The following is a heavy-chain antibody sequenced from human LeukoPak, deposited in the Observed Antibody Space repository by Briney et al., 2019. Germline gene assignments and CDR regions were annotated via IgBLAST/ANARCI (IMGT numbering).Heavy chain of an antibody. Sequence: ASVKVSCKASGYTFTSYDINWVRQAPGQGLEWMGWMNPNSGNTGYAQKFQGRVTMTRNTSISTAYMELSSLRSEDTAVYYCARGPPYDFWSGPYYYYYGMDVWGQGTTVTVSS. CDR2: MNPNSGNT. V-gene: IGHV1-8*01. CDR3: ARGPPYDFWSGPYYYYYGMDV. D-gene: IGHD3-3*01. J-gene: IGHJ6*02. CDR1: GYTFTSYD.